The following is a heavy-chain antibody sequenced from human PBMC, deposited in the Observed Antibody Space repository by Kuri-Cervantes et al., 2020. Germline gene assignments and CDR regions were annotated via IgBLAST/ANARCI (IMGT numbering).Heavy chain of an antibody. Sequence: ASVKVSCKASGYTFTGSYIHWVRQAPGHGLEWMGWINPKDGDTNYVQKFKGRVTMTRDTSISTAYMELGSLRSDDTAVYYCARGRFLVDTYYMEVWGKGTTVTVSS. J-gene: IGHJ6*03. V-gene: IGHV1-2*02. D-gene: IGHD3-3*01. CDR3: ARGRFLVDTYYMEV. CDR1: GYTFTGSY. CDR2: INPKDGDT.